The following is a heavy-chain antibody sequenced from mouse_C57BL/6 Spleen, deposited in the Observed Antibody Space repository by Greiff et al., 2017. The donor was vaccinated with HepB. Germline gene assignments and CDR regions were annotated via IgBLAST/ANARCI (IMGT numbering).Heavy chain of an antibody. D-gene: IGHD1-1*01. J-gene: IGHJ4*01. Sequence: VQLQQPGAELVKPGASVKLSCKASGYTFTSYWMHWVKQRPGQGLEWIGMIHPNSGSTNYNEKFKSKATLTVDKSSSTAYMQLSSLTSEDSAVYYCARDHSSYEAMDYWGQGTSVTVSS. CDR3: ARDHSSYEAMDY. CDR2: IHPNSGST. CDR1: GYTFTSYW. V-gene: IGHV1-64*01.